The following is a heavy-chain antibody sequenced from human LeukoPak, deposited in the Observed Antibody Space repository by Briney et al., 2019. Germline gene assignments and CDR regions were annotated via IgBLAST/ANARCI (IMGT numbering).Heavy chain of an antibody. Sequence: GGSLRLSCAASGFTFSNYGMDWVRQAPGKGLEWVAVISYDGSDKYYADSVKDRFTISRDHSKNTLSLQMNSLRAEDTAVYYCAKGRGTTVTSAANYWGEGTLVTVSS. CDR2: ISYDGSDK. CDR1: GFTFSNYG. J-gene: IGHJ4*02. CDR3: AKGRGTTVTSAANY. D-gene: IGHD4-17*01. V-gene: IGHV3-30*18.